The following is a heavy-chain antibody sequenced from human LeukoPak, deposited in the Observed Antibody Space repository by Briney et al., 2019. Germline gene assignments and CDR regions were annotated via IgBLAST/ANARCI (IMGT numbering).Heavy chain of an antibody. D-gene: IGHD6-13*01. V-gene: IGHV3-15*01. CDR2: IKSKTDGGTT. Sequence: GGSLRLSCAVSGITLSNYGMSWVRQAPGKGLEWVGRIKSKTDGGTTDYVAPVKGRFTISRDDSKNTLYLQMNSLKTEDTAVYYCAEGAYSISWYYFDYWGQGTLVTVSS. CDR1: GITLSNYG. J-gene: IGHJ4*02. CDR3: AEGAYSISWYYFDY.